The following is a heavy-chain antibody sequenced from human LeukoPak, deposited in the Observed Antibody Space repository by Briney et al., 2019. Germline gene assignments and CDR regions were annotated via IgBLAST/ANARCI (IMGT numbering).Heavy chain of an antibody. D-gene: IGHD6-19*01. CDR2: ISWNSGSI. CDR3: AKDIGSSGWYDLYYYYYGMDV. Sequence: GGSLRLSCAASGFTFDDYAMHWVRQAPGKGLEWVSGISWNSGSIGYADSVKGRFTISRDNAKNSLYLQINSLRAEDTALYYCAKDIGSSGWYDLYYYYYGMDVWGQGATVTVSS. J-gene: IGHJ6*02. V-gene: IGHV3-9*01. CDR1: GFTFDDYA.